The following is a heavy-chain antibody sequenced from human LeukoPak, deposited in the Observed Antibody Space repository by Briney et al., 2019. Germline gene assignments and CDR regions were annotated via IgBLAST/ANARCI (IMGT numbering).Heavy chain of an antibody. D-gene: IGHD6-13*01. Sequence: SETLSLTCTVSGGSISTYYWTWIRQPPGKALEWIGYIYFTGSTNYNPSLKSRVTISVDTSKNQFSLKLRSVAAADTAVYYCARSLYSSSWYEYWGQGTLVTVCS. V-gene: IGHV4-59*01. CDR1: GGSISTYY. CDR2: IYFTGST. J-gene: IGHJ4*02. CDR3: ARSLYSSSWYEY.